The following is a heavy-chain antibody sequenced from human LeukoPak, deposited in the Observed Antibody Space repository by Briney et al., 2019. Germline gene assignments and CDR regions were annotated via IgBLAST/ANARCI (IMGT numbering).Heavy chain of an antibody. J-gene: IGHJ6*03. V-gene: IGHV1-46*01. CDR1: GYTFTSNY. CDR2: ISPSGGST. D-gene: IGHD5-18*01. CDR3: ARAVDTAMVWFYYYYYMDV. Sequence: ASVKVSCKAFGYTFTSNYMHWVRQAPGQGPEWMGVISPSGGSTTYAQKLQGRVTMTTDTSTSTAYMELRSLRSDDTAVYYCARAVDTAMVWFYYYYYMDVWGKGTTVTVSS.